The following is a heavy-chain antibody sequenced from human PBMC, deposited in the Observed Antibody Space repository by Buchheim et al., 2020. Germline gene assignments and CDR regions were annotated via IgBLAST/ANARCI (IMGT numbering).Heavy chain of an antibody. CDR1: GGSIGDFY. CDR2: IYNTGTT. Sequence: QVQLQESGPGLVKPSETLSLTCTVSGGSIGDFYWSWIRQPPGKGLEWIGYIYNTGTTNYNPALKSRVTISIDTSKKQFSLRLSSVTAADTAVYYCARERAVAGIDYWGQGTL. J-gene: IGHJ4*02. CDR3: ARERAVAGIDY. D-gene: IGHD6-19*01. V-gene: IGHV4-59*13.